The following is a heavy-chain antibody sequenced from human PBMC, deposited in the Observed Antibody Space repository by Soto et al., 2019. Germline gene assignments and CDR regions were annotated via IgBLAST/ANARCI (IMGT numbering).Heavy chain of an antibody. CDR3: AHKGGRGAGIDV. Sequence: QITLKESGPTLVKPTQTLTLTCTFSGFSVSTSGVGVAWIRQSPGKALEWLALIYWDNDKRYSPFLQSRVTITKDTSKNQVVLTMTNMDPGDTATYYCAHKGGRGAGIDVWGQGTTVTVSS. D-gene: IGHD2-15*01. V-gene: IGHV2-5*02. J-gene: IGHJ6*02. CDR1: GFSVSTSGVG. CDR2: IYWDNDK.